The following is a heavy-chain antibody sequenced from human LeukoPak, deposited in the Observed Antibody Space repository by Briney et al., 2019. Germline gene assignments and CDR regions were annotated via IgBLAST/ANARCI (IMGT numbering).Heavy chain of an antibody. CDR3: AKRPRGNYLDPFDY. CDR1: GFTFSSYA. D-gene: IGHD3-10*01. Sequence: GGSLRLSCAASGFTFSSYAMSWVREAPGKGLEWVSGISGSGGSTYYADSVKGRFTISRDNSKNRLYLQMNSLRAEDTAVYYCAKRPRGNYLDPFDYWGQGTLVTVSS. J-gene: IGHJ4*02. CDR2: ISGSGGST. V-gene: IGHV3-23*01.